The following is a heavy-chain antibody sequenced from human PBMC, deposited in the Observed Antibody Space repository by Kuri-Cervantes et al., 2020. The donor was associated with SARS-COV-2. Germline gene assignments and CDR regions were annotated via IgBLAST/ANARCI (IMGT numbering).Heavy chain of an antibody. D-gene: IGHD3-10*01. J-gene: IGHJ4*02. V-gene: IGHV3-9*01. CDR3: AREPHFGDLDF. CDR1: GFTFDDYA. Sequence: SLKISCAASGFTFDDYAMHWVRQAPGKGLEWVSGISWNSGSIGYVDSVKGRFTISRDNAKNSLYLQMNSLRAEDTAVHYCAREPHFGDLDFWGQGTLVTVSS. CDR2: ISWNSGSI.